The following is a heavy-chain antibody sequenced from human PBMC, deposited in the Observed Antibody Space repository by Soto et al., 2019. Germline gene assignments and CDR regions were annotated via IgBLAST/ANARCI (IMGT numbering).Heavy chain of an antibody. D-gene: IGHD3-9*01. CDR3: TKGGRGIDIFFDS. CDR2: ISGSDDRT. V-gene: IGHV3-23*01. J-gene: IGHJ4*02. CDR1: GFTFSNYA. Sequence: EVQLLESGGGLEQLGGSLRLSCVASGFTFSNYAMNWIRQAPGKGLEWVSSISGSDDRTFFADSVKGRFTISRDNSKDTVFLQMNNLRGEDTALYYCTKGGRGIDIFFDSWGQGTLVSVSS.